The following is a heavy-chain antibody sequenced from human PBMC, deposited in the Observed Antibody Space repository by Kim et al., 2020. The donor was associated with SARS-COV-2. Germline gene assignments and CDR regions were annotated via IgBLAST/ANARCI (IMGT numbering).Heavy chain of an antibody. V-gene: IGHV4-34*01. D-gene: IGHD3-3*01. Sequence: SETLSLTCAVYGGSFSDYSWIWIRQPPGKGLEWIGEVNHSGTPKYHPSLKSRVTIPLDTSKNQFSLELPSVTAADTAIFYCARGRAGVVPSPILGLGPFYDYCAMDVWGQGTTVAVSS. CDR1: GGSFSDYS. CDR3: ARGRAGVVPSPILGLGPFYDYCAMDV. J-gene: IGHJ6*02. CDR2: VNHSGTP.